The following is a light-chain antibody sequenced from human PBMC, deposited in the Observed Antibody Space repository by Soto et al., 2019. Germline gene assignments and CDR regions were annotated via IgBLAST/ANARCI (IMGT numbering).Light chain of an antibody. V-gene: IGKV3-15*01. J-gene: IGKJ4*01. CDR2: AAS. CDR3: QQYNNWPRAN. CDR1: QIVSSK. Sequence: EIELAQAPGTLSVSPGELATLSCRASQIVSSKLAWYQQKPGQAPRLLIFAASSRATGFPARFSGSGSGTEFNLTISSLQSEDFGVYYCQQYNNWPRANFGGGTKVDIK.